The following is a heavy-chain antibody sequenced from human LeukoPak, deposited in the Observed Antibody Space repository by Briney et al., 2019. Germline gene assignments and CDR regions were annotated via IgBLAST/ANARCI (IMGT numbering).Heavy chain of an antibody. J-gene: IGHJ3*02. D-gene: IGHD2-21*02. CDR1: GFTFSSYA. CDR3: VKPRVPATAGPDAFDI. V-gene: IGHV3-64D*06. Sequence: GGSLRLSRSASGFTFSSYAMHWVRQAPGKGLEYVSAISSNGGSTYYADSVKGRFTISRDNSKNTLYLQMSSLRAEDTAVYYCVKPRVPATAGPDAFDIWGQGTMVTVSS. CDR2: ISSNGGST.